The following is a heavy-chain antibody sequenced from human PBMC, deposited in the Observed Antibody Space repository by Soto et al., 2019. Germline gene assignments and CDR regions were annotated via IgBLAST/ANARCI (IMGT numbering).Heavy chain of an antibody. J-gene: IGHJ6*02. CDR2: IIPIFGTA. D-gene: IGHD5-18*01. CDR3: VRRRSGYSYGYWAPNYDYGMDV. CDR1: GGIFSSYA. Sequence: GASVKVSCKASGGIFSSYAISWVRQAPGEGLEWMGGIIPIFGTANYAQKFQGRVTIAADTSTNTAYMEVSSLTSEETAGYYCVRRRSGYSYGYWAPNYDYGMDVGGQGTTVTGSS. V-gene: IGHV1-69*06.